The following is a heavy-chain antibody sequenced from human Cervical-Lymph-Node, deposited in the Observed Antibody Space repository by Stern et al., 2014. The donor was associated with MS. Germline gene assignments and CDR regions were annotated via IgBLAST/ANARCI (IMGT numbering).Heavy chain of an antibody. V-gene: IGHV3-66*01. CDR2: FYSGIST. Sequence: EVQLLESGGTLVQPGGSLRLSCAASGSTVNSNYMTWVRQAPGKGLEWVSIFYSGISTYYAESVKGRFSFSIDTSKNTLFLHMNNLRVEDTAMYYCTREMAARRLDPGGQGPLVIVPA. D-gene: IGHD5-24*01. CDR3: TREMAARRLDP. CDR1: GSTVNSNY. J-gene: IGHJ5*02.